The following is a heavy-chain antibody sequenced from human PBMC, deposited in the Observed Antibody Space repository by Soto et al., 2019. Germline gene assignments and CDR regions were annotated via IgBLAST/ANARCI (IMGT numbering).Heavy chain of an antibody. CDR2: LFSSGTT. D-gene: IGHD3-16*01. V-gene: IGHV4-30-4*01. CDR1: GDSISSGNKY. Sequence: QVQLRESGPGLVMPSQTLSLTCTVSGDSISSGNKYWSWIRQPPGKGLEWIGYLFSSGTTYYNPSLKSRLTMSLDTSQSQFSLKVHSVTDADAAVYYCARVPSPFDYYYAMDVWGQGTTVTVSS. CDR3: ARVPSPFDYYYAMDV. J-gene: IGHJ6*02.